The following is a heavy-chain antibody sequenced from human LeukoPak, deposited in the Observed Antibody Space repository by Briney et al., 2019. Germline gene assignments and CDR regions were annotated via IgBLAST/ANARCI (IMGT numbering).Heavy chain of an antibody. CDR1: GYTFTSYY. Sequence: GASVKVSCKASGYTFTSYYMHWVRQAPGQGLEWMGIINPSGGSTSYAQKFQGRVTMTRDMSTSTVYMELSSLRSEDTAVYYCRGQWHFDSVSDYWGQGTLVTVSS. J-gene: IGHJ4*02. CDR3: RGQWHFDSVSDY. D-gene: IGHD6-19*01. V-gene: IGHV1-46*01. CDR2: INPSGGST.